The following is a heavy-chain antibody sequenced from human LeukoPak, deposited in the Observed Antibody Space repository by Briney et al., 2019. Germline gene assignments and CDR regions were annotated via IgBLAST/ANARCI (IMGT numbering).Heavy chain of an antibody. CDR3: ARKPRGYSYGYWFDP. V-gene: IGHV4-34*01. CDR2: INHSGNT. Sequence: SETLSLTCAVYGGSFSGYYRSWIRQPPGKGLEWIGEINHSGNTIYNPSLKSRVTISVDTSKNQLSLKLSSVTAADTAVYYCARKPRGYSYGYWFDPWGQGTLVTVSS. CDR1: GGSFSGYY. J-gene: IGHJ5*02. D-gene: IGHD5-18*01.